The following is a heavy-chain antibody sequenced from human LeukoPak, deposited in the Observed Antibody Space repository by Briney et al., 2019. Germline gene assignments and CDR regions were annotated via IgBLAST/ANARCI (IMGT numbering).Heavy chain of an antibody. CDR3: ARERSSNWPDAVDY. V-gene: IGHV1-18*01. CDR2: ISAYNGNT. D-gene: IGHD6-13*01. Sequence: ASVKVSCKASGYTFTSYGISWVRQAPGQGLEWMGWISAYNGNTNHAQKVQGRVTLTTDTSTSTAYMELRSLRSDDTAVYYCARERSSNWPDAVDYWGQGTLVTVSS. J-gene: IGHJ4*02. CDR1: GYTFTSYG.